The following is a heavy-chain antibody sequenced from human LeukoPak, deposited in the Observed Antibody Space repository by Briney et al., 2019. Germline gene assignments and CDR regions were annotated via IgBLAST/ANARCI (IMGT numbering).Heavy chain of an antibody. CDR2: IIPIFGTA. D-gene: IGHD2-2*01. V-gene: IGHV1-69*13. CDR3: ARDRRGRDCSSISCYLGCFDP. Sequence: ASVKVSCKASRGTFSSYAISWVRQAPGQGLEWMGGIIPIFGTANYAQKFQGRVKITADESTSTAYMELSSLRSDDTAVYYCARDRRGRDCSSISCYLGCFDPWGQGTLVTVSS. J-gene: IGHJ5*02. CDR1: RGTFSSYA.